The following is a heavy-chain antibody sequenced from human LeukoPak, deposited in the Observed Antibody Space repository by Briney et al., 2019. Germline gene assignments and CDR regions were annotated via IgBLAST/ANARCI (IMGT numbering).Heavy chain of an antibody. CDR1: GGSFSGYY. V-gene: IGHV4-34*01. CDR3: ARYTNYDSSGYVLDY. CDR2: INHSGST. J-gene: IGHJ4*02. Sequence: PSETLSLTCAVYGGSFSGYYWSWIRQPPGKGLEWIGEINHSGSTNYNPSLKSRVAISVDTSKNQFSLKLSSVTAADTAVYYCARYTNYDSSGYVLDYWGQGTLVTVSS. D-gene: IGHD3-22*01.